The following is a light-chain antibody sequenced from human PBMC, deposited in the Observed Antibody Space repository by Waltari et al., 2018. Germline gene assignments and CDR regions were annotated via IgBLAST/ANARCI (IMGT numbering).Light chain of an antibody. Sequence: LTHPPPQSAAPRQRATISCAGTTPNIGADLNVPWYQVLPGTAPKLLIYANINRPSGVPDRFSGSKAGTSASLAITGLQAEDEADYYCQSYDSSLIAVVFGGGTKLTVL. CDR2: ANI. V-gene: IGLV1-40*01. J-gene: IGLJ2*01. CDR3: QSYDSSLIAVV. CDR1: TPNIGADLN.